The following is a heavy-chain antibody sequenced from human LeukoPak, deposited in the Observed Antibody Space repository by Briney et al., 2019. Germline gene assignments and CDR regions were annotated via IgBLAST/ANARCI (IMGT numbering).Heavy chain of an antibody. D-gene: IGHD6-13*01. V-gene: IGHV1-69*04. Sequence: SVKVSCKASGGTFSSYAISWVRQAPGQGLEWMGRIIPILGIANYAQKFQGRVTITADKSTSTAYMELSSLRSEDTAVYYCARDKYSSSWYWSDYRGQGTLVTVSS. CDR3: ARDKYSSSWYWSDY. CDR1: GGTFSSYA. J-gene: IGHJ4*02. CDR2: IIPILGIA.